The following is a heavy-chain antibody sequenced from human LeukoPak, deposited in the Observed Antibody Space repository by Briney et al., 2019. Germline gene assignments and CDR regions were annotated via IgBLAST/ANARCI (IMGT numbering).Heavy chain of an antibody. Sequence: GGSLRLSCAASGFTFTNYAIHWVRQAPGKGLEWVAVISYDGDHKYYPDSVKGRFTISRDNSKNTVYLQMNSLRVEDTAAYFCAREYYSGNYYVFDYWGQGTLVTVSS. CDR1: GFTFTNYA. D-gene: IGHD1-26*01. CDR3: AREYYSGNYYVFDY. J-gene: IGHJ4*02. V-gene: IGHV3-30-3*01. CDR2: ISYDGDHK.